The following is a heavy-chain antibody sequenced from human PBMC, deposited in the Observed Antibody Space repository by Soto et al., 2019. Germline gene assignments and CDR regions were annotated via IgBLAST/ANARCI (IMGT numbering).Heavy chain of an antibody. V-gene: IGHV4-4*07. CDR2: FYFTGIS. Sequence: QVQLKESGPGMVKPSETLSLTCSISGGSIGGYYWSWIRQPAGKGLEWIGRFYFTGISNYNPSLKSRVIMSTDTAKNQFSLKLTSVTATDTAVYYCARDRESFEEHYFDSLGQGILVTVSS. D-gene: IGHD3-9*01. CDR3: ARDRESFEEHYFDS. CDR1: GGSIGGYY. J-gene: IGHJ4*02.